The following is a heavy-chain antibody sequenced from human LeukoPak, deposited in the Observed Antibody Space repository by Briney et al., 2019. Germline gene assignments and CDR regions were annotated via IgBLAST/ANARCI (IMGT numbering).Heavy chain of an antibody. D-gene: IGHD3-3*01. J-gene: IGHJ4*02. V-gene: IGHV3-13*01. CDR3: ARAYYDFWSGYYSEIEFDY. CDR1: GFTFSSYD. Sequence: GGSLRLSCAASGFTFSSYDMHWVRQATGKGLEWVSAIGTAGDTYYPGSVKGRFTSSRENAKNSFYLQMNSLRAEDTAVYYCARAYYDFWSGYYSEIEFDYWGQGTLVTVSS. CDR2: IGTAGDT.